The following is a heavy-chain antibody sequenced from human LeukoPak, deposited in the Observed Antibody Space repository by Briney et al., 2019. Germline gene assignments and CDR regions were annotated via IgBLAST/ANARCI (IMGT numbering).Heavy chain of an antibody. CDR2: INWNGGST. V-gene: IGHV3-20*04. Sequence: PGGSLRLSCAASGFTFSNAWMSWVRQAPGKGLEWVSGINWNGGSTGYADSVKGRFTISRDNAKNSLYLQMNSLRAEDTALYYCARGGITIFGVVSYMDVWGKGTTVTVSS. CDR3: ARGGITIFGVVSYMDV. CDR1: GFTFSNAW. J-gene: IGHJ6*03. D-gene: IGHD3-3*01.